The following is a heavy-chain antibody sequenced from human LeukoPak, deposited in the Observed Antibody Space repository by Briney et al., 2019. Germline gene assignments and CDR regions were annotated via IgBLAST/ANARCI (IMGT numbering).Heavy chain of an antibody. CDR1: GFTFSSYA. V-gene: IGHV3-21*01. Sequence: GGSLRLSCAASGFTFSSYAMNWVRRAPGKGLEWVSSISSKSSYINYADSVKGRFTISRDNAKNSLYLQMNSLRAEDTAVYYCARAPVKAAGTSHFDYWGQGTLVTVSS. CDR2: ISSKSSYI. CDR3: ARAPVKAAGTSHFDY. J-gene: IGHJ4*02. D-gene: IGHD6-13*01.